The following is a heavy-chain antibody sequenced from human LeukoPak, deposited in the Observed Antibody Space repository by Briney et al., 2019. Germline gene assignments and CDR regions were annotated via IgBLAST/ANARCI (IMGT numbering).Heavy chain of an antibody. Sequence: GGSLRLSCAASGFTFSDYYMSWIRQAPGKGLECVLYISSSGGTIYYADSAKGRFTISRDNAKNSLYLQMNSLRAEDTAVYYCARCPVGATGSSYYYYYMDVWGKGTTVTVSS. V-gene: IGHV3-11*04. J-gene: IGHJ6*03. CDR2: ISSSGGTI. D-gene: IGHD1-26*01. CDR3: ARCPVGATGSSYYYYYMDV. CDR1: GFTFSDYY.